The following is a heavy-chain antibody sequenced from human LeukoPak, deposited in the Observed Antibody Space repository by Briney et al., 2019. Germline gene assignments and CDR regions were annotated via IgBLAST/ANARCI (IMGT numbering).Heavy chain of an antibody. CDR2: IREDGSQK. J-gene: IGHJ4*02. Sequence: GGSLRLSCAASGFTFSYTWMTWVRQAPGKGLEWVASIREDGSQKSAVDSVRGRFSISRDNAKNSVYLQMDSLRAEDTAVYYCANSEIYSSSWYSFDYWGQGTLVTVSS. CDR3: ANSEIYSSSWYSFDY. D-gene: IGHD6-13*01. V-gene: IGHV3-7*01. CDR1: GFTFSYTW.